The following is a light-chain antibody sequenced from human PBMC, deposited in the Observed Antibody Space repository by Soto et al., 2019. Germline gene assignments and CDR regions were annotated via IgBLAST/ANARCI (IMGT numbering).Light chain of an antibody. J-gene: IGKJ3*01. CDR1: QSVSSY. V-gene: IGKV3-11*01. CDR3: QQRSNWGVT. Sequence: EIVLTQSPATLSLSPGERATLSCRASQSVSSYLAWYQQKPGQAPRLLIYDASNRATGIPARFSGSGSGTAFTLTISSLEPEDFAVYYCQQRSNWGVTFGPGTKVDIK. CDR2: DAS.